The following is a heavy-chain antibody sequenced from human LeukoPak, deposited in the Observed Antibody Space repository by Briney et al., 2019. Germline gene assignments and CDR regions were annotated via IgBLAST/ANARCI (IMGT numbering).Heavy chain of an antibody. J-gene: IGHJ4*02. CDR1: GGSISSYY. CDR2: IYYSGST. Sequence: SETLSLTCTVSGGSISSYYWSWIRQPPGKGLEWIGYIYYSGSTNYNPSLKSRVTISVDTSKNQFSLKLSSVTAADTAVYYCARARGPFDYWGQGTLVTVSS. CDR3: ARARGPFDY. V-gene: IGHV4-59*01.